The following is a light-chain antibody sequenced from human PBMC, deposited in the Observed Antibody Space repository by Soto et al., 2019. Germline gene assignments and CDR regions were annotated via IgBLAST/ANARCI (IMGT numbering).Light chain of an antibody. V-gene: IGKV3-15*01. CDR1: QGIGGT. CDR3: QHYVNWPLT. Sequence: EIVMTQSPATLSVSPGKGATLSCRASQGIGGTLAWYQQKPGQTPRLLIYDTSIRATGVPARFSGSRSGAEFTLTISSLQSEDFAVYYCQHYVNWPLTFGGGTKVDIK. J-gene: IGKJ4*01. CDR2: DTS.